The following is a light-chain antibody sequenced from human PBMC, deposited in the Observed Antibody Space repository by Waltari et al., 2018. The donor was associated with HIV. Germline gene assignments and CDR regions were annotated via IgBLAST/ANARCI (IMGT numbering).Light chain of an antibody. CDR2: AAS. Sequence: ENVLTQSPGTLSLSPGERATLSCRASQTVSSNYFDWYQQKPGQAPRLLNYAASSRATGTTDSFSGSGYGIDVTLTISRLEPEDFAVYYCEERAGSSFTFGGGTKVEIK. J-gene: IGKJ4*01. CDR3: EERAGSSFT. V-gene: IGKV3-20*01. CDR1: QTVSSNY.